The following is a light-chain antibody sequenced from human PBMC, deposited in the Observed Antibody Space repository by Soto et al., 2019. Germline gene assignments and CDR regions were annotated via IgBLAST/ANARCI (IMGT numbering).Light chain of an antibody. CDR1: QGIGVY. Sequence: DIQMTQSPSSLSASLGDRVTITCRASQGIGVYLARFQQKPGKVPKLLIYAASTLQSGVPPRFSGSGSGTDFTLTITSLQPEDVATYYCQKYNSAPLTFGGGTKVEIK. CDR3: QKYNSAPLT. V-gene: IGKV1-27*01. CDR2: AAS. J-gene: IGKJ4*01.